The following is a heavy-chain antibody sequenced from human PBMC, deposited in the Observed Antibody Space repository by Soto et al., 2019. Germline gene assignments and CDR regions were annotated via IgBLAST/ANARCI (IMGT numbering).Heavy chain of an antibody. CDR2: ISGSGGST. D-gene: IGHD2-2*01. CDR3: AKDVVVQAASGGTFDY. CDR1: GFTFSSYA. J-gene: IGHJ4*02. Sequence: GGSLRLSCAASGFTFSSYAMSWVRQAPGKGLEWIAVISGSGGSTYYADSVKGRFTISRDNSKNTLYLQMSSLRAEDTAVYYCAKDVVVQAASGGTFDYWGQGTLVTVSS. V-gene: IGHV3-23*01.